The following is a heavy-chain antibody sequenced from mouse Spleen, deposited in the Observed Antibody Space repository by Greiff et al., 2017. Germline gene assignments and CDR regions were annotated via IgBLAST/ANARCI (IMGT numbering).Heavy chain of an antibody. V-gene: IGHV5-9*04. CDR1: GFTFSSYY. CDR2: ISSGGGST. J-gene: IGHJ4*01. D-gene: IGHD1-1*01. CDR3: ARVLLRLYAMDY. Sequence: EVKLVESGGGLVKLGGSLKLSCAASGFTFSSYYMSWVRQTPEKRLEWVATISSGGGSTYYPDSVKGRFTISRDNAKNTLYLQMSSLNSEDTAVYYCARVLLRLYAMDYWGQGTSVTVSS.